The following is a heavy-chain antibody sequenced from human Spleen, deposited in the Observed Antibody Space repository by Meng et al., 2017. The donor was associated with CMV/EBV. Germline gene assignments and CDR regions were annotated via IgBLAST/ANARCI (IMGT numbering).Heavy chain of an antibody. D-gene: IGHD2-2*01. V-gene: IGHV1-2*02. Sequence: ASVKVSCKASGYTFTGYFMHWVRQAPGHGLEYMGWVNPYTGGANFAQNFQGRVTMTKDTSINTAYMELSRLTSDDTAVYYCARDSRLTHGFDFWGQGTLVTVSS. CDR1: GYTFTGYF. CDR2: VNPYTGGA. J-gene: IGHJ4*02. CDR3: ARDSRLTHGFDF.